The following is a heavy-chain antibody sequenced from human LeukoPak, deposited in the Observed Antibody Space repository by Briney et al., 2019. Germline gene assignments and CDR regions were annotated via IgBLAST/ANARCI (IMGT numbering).Heavy chain of an antibody. J-gene: IGHJ6*02. Sequence: GGSLRLSCAASGFTFSSYSMNWVRQAPGKGLEWVSSISSSSSYIYYADSVKSRFTISRDNAKNSLYLQMNSLRAEDTAVYYCAKNYYDSTQNYYYYGMDVWGQGTTVTVPS. CDR3: AKNYYDSTQNYYYYGMDV. CDR2: ISSSSSYI. D-gene: IGHD3-22*01. CDR1: GFTFSSYS. V-gene: IGHV3-21*01.